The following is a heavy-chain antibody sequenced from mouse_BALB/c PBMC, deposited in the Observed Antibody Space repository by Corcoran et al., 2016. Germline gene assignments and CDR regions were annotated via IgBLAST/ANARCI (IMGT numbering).Heavy chain of an antibody. V-gene: IGHV1-18*01. D-gene: IGHD3-2*01. Sequence: EVLLQQSGPELVKPGASVKIPCKASGYTFTDYNMDWVKQSHGKSLEWIGDINPNNGGTIYNQKFKGKATLTVDKSSSTDYMELRSLTSEDNAVDYCALIDSSGYRFAYWGQGTLVTVSA. CDR3: ALIDSSGYRFAY. CDR1: GYTFTDYN. CDR2: INPNNGGT. J-gene: IGHJ3*01.